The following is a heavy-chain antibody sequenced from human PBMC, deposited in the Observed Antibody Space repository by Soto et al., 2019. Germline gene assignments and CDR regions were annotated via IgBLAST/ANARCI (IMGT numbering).Heavy chain of an antibody. Sequence: PGGSLRLSCAASGFTFSSYGMHWVRQAPGKGLEWVAVIWYDGSNKYYADSVKGRFTISRDNSKNTLYLQMNSLRAEDTAVYYCARDRASDSILTGRALQHWGQGNLVTVSS. CDR2: IWYDGSNK. V-gene: IGHV3-33*01. J-gene: IGHJ1*01. CDR1: GFTFSSYG. D-gene: IGHD3-9*01. CDR3: ARDRASDSILTGRALQH.